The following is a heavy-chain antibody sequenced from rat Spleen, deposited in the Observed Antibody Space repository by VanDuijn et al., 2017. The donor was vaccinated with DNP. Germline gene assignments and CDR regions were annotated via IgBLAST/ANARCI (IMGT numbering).Heavy chain of an antibody. CDR2: ITNSGDGT. CDR3: AIHRGYFDF. CDR1: GFTFSNYG. J-gene: IGHJ2*01. V-gene: IGHV5-19*01. D-gene: IGHD1-9*01. Sequence: EVQLVESGGGLVQPGRSLKLSCAASGFTFSNYGMHWIRQAPGKGLEWVASITNSGDGTYYSDSVKGRFSISRDNAKSTLYLQMDSLRSEDTATYYCAIHRGYFDFWGQGVTVTVSS.